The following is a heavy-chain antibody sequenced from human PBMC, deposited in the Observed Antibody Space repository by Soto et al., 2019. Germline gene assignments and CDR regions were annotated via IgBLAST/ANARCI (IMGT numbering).Heavy chain of an antibody. V-gene: IGHV3-23*01. D-gene: IGHD2-8*01. CDR1: GFTFSSYA. J-gene: IGHJ4*02. Sequence: GTLRLSWAASGFTFSSYAMSWVRQAPGKGLEWVSAISGSGGSTYYADSVKGRFTISRDNSRNTLYLQMNSLRAEDTAVYYCAKTPRYCTNGVCEFDDWGQGTLVTVSS. CDR3: AKTPRYCTNGVCEFDD. CDR2: ISGSGGST.